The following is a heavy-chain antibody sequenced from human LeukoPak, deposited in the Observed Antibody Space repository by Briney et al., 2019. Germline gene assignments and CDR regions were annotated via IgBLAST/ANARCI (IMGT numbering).Heavy chain of an antibody. CDR1: GGSFSGYY. Sequence: SETLSLTCAVYGGSFSGYYWSWIRQPPGKGLEWIGEINHSGSTNYNPSLKSRVTISVDTSKNQFSLKLSSVTAADTAVYYCATVRKTQAYGMDVWGQGTTVTVSS. V-gene: IGHV4-34*01. J-gene: IGHJ6*02. CDR2: INHSGST. D-gene: IGHD3-3*01. CDR3: ATVRKTQAYGMDV.